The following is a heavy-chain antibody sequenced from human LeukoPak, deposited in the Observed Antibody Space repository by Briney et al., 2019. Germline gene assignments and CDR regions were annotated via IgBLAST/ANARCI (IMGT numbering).Heavy chain of an antibody. CDR3: ARGEVTMVRWNWFDP. Sequence: ETPFPTSPSSCGSISYSFRGLVPEPPREGMGWIGFIYSSGSTYYNPSLKSRVTISVDTSKNQFSLKLSSVTAADTAVYYCARGEVTMVRWNWFDPWGQGTLVTVSS. CDR2: IYSSGST. V-gene: IGHV4-59*08. D-gene: IGHD3-10*01. CDR1: CGSISYSF. J-gene: IGHJ5*02.